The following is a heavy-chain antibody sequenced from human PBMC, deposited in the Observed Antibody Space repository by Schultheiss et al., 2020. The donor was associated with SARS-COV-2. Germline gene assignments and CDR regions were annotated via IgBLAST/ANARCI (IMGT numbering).Heavy chain of an antibody. Sequence: GGSLRLSCAASGFTFSSYGMHWVRQAPGKGLEWVSAISGSGGSTYYADSVKGRFTISRDNSKNTLYLQMNSLRAEDTAVYYCARDTAGVAGYWGQGTLVTVAS. CDR2: ISGSGGST. CDR1: GFTFSSYG. V-gene: IGHV3-23*01. CDR3: ARDTAGVAGY. D-gene: IGHD6-19*01. J-gene: IGHJ4*02.